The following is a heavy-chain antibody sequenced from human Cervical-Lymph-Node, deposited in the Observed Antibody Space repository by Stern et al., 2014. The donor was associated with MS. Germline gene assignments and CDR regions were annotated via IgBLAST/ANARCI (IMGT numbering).Heavy chain of an antibody. V-gene: IGHV1-2*06. CDR3: ARDYYYDSSGYSFDY. J-gene: IGHJ4*02. Sequence: VQLVQSGAEVKKPGASVKVSCKASGYTFTGYYMHWVRQAPGQGLEWMGRINPNSGGTNYAQKFQGRVTMTRDTSISTAYMELSRLRSDDTAVYYCARDYYYDSSGYSFDYWGQGTLVTVSS. CDR1: GYTFTGYY. D-gene: IGHD3-22*01. CDR2: INPNSGGT.